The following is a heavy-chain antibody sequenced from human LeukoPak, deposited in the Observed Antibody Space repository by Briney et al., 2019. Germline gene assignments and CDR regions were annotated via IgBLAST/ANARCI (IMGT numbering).Heavy chain of an antibody. Sequence: GGSLRLSCAASGFTFSNAWMTWVRQAPGKGLEWVGRIKRKTDGGTTDYAAPVKGRFTISRDDSENTLYLQMNSLKTEDTAAYYCATGLPVVTTTIDYWGQGTLVTVSS. CDR3: ATGLPVVTTTIDY. V-gene: IGHV3-15*01. CDR2: IKRKTDGGTT. J-gene: IGHJ4*02. CDR1: GFTFSNAW. D-gene: IGHD2-21*02.